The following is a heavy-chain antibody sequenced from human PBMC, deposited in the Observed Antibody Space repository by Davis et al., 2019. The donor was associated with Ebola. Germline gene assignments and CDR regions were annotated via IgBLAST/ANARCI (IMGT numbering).Heavy chain of an antibody. V-gene: IGHV4-59*12. D-gene: IGHD3-10*01. CDR3: ARDQLWFGGLYYYYGMDV. CDR2: IYYSGIT. CDR1: GGSISSYY. Sequence: SETLSLTCTVSGGSISSYYWSWIRQPPGKGLEWIGYIYYSGITNYNPSLKSRVTISVDTSKNQFSLKLSSVTAADTAVYYCARDQLWFGGLYYYYGMDVWGQGTTVTVSS. J-gene: IGHJ6*02.